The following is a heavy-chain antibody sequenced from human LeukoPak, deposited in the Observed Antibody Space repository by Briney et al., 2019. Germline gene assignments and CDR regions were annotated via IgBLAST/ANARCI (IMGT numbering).Heavy chain of an antibody. CDR3: ASARYCSSTSCSSFDY. Sequence: ASVKVSCKASGGTFSSYAISWVRQAPGQGFEWMGGIIPIFGTANYAQKFQGRVTITADKSTSTAYMELSSLRSEDTAVYYCASARYCSSTSCSSFDYWGQGTLVTVSS. CDR2: IIPIFGTA. D-gene: IGHD2-2*01. V-gene: IGHV1-69*06. CDR1: GGTFSSYA. J-gene: IGHJ4*02.